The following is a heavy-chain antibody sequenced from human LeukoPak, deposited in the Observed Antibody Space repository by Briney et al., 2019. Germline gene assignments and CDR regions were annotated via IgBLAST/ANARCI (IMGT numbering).Heavy chain of an antibody. Sequence: SVKVSCKASGGTFSSYAISWVRQAPGQGLEWMGGIIPIFGTANYAQKFQGRVTITADESTSTAYMELSSLRSEDTAVYYSARVPIAAAHYGMDVWGQGNTVTVSS. V-gene: IGHV1-69*13. J-gene: IGHJ6*02. CDR2: IIPIFGTA. D-gene: IGHD6-13*01. CDR3: ARVPIAAAHYGMDV. CDR1: GGTFSSYA.